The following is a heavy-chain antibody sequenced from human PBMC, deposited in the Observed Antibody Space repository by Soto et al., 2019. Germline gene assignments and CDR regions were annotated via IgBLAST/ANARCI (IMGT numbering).Heavy chain of an antibody. CDR2: MNPKSGQR. CDR1: GYIFSNFD. Sequence: ASVKVSCKASGYIFSNFDINWVRQASGQGPELMARMNPKSGQRNYTPRFQGRVTMTVNTSISTAYMELSGLRSEDTAVYYCARDIGPALDWFGPWGQGTLVTVSS. D-gene: IGHD5-18*01. J-gene: IGHJ5*02. CDR3: ARDIGPALDWFGP. V-gene: IGHV1-8*01.